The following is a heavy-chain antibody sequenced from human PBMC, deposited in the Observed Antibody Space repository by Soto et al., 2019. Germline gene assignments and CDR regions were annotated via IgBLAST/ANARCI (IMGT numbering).Heavy chain of an antibody. CDR3: ARVNPSYYDSSGYSGFFFDY. Sequence: ASVKVSCTSSGYTFTIYGIICVQQAPGQGLEWMGWISAYNGNTNYAQELQGRVTMTTDTSTSTAYMELRSLRSDDTAVYYCARVNPSYYDSSGYSGFFFDYWGQGTLVTVSS. V-gene: IGHV1-18*01. CDR2: ISAYNGNT. D-gene: IGHD3-22*01. J-gene: IGHJ4*02. CDR1: GYTFTIYG.